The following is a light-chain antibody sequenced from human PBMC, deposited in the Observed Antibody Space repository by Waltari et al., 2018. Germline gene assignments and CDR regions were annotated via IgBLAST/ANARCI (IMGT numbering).Light chain of an antibody. CDR2: AAS. Sequence: ESVPTQSPATLYLSQAERATLSCRASQCVNNYLAWFQQKPGQAPKLLIHAASSRATGVPSGISGSGSGTDFTLTISRLQPQDFAIYYCQQCNSFPYTFGPGTKVEI. V-gene: IGKV3D-15*01. CDR3: QQCNSFPYT. J-gene: IGKJ3*01. CDR1: QCVNNY.